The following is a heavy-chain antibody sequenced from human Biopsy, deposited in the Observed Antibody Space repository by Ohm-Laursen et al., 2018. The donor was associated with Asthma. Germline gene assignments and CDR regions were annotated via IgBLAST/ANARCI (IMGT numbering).Heavy chain of an antibody. CDR2: IYYSGRT. Sequence: GTLSLTCFVSGDAMSTSGSYWGWIRQSPGKGLEWIGSIYYSGRTYYNPSLESRVTISADTPKNHFSLKVTSVTAADTAVYYCARAVSSSSYWYFDLWGRGDLVTVSS. CDR3: ARAVSSSSYWYFDL. V-gene: IGHV4-39*02. D-gene: IGHD6-6*01. CDR1: GDAMSTSGSY. J-gene: IGHJ2*01.